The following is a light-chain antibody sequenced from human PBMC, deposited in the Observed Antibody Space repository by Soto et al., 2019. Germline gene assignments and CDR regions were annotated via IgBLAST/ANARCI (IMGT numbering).Light chain of an antibody. CDR3: QQYNFWPPLT. V-gene: IGKV3-15*01. CDR1: QRVNSN. CDR2: DAS. Sequence: EIVMTQSPATLSVSPGERATLSCRASQRVNSNLAWYRQKPGQAPRLLISDASPRATGVPARFSVSGSGTECTLTISSLHSEDSGIYYCQQYNFWPPLTFGVGTKLEIK. J-gene: IGKJ4*01.